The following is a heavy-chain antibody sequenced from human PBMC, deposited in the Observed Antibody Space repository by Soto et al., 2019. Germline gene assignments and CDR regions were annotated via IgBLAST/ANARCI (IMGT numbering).Heavy chain of an antibody. CDR2: IYYSGST. Sequence: SETLSLTCTVSGGSISSSSYYWDWIRQPPGKGLEWIGSIYYSGSTYYNPSLKSRVTISVDTSKNQFSLKLSSVTAADTAVYYCASPDFSCDSSGYPFGYWGQGTLVTVSS. CDR3: ASPDFSCDSSGYPFGY. J-gene: IGHJ4*02. D-gene: IGHD3-22*01. V-gene: IGHV4-39*01. CDR1: GGSISSSSYY.